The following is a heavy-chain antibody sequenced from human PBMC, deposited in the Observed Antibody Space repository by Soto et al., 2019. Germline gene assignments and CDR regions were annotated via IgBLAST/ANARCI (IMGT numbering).Heavy chain of an antibody. CDR2: IYYSGST. J-gene: IGHJ6*03. D-gene: IGHD3-10*01. Sequence: PSETLSLTFTVSGGSISSYYWSWIRQPPGKGQERIGYIYYSGSTNYNPSLKSRVTISVDTSKNQFSLKLSSVTAADTAVYYCARGFRYGSGSYRRPDYYYMDVWGKGTTVTGLL. CDR3: ARGFRYGSGSYRRPDYYYMDV. V-gene: IGHV4-59*08. CDR1: GGSISSYY.